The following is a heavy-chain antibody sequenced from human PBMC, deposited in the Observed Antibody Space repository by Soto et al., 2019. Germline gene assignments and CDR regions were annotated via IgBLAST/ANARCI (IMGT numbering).Heavy chain of an antibody. CDR2: INPSGGST. CDR1: GYTFTSYY. D-gene: IGHD2-2*02. CDR3: ARGGDIVVVPAAIGYYYYGMDV. J-gene: IGHJ6*02. Sequence: ASVKVSCKASGYTFTSYYMHWVRQAPGQGLEWMGIINPSGGSTSYAQKFQGRVTMTRDTSTSTVCMELSSLRSEDTAVYYCARGGDIVVVPAAIGYYYYGMDVWGQGTTVTVSS. V-gene: IGHV1-46*01.